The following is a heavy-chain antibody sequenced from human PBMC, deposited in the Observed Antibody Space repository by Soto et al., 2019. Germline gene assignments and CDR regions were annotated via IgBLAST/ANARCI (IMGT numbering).Heavy chain of an antibody. CDR1: GYTFTNYG. V-gene: IGHV1-18*01. J-gene: IGHJ3*02. Sequence: QVQLVQSGPEVKKPGASVKVSCKAAGYTFTNYGITWVRQAPGQGLEWMGWIITYSGNTNYAQKLQDRVSLTADTSANTAYMELRSLRSDDTVVYYCARIPGYSTTWYYAFDIWGQGTLVTVSS. CDR2: IITYSGNT. CDR3: ARIPGYSTTWYYAFDI. D-gene: IGHD6-13*01.